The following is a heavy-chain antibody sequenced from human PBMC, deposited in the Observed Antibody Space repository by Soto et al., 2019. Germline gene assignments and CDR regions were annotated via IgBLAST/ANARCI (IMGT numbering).Heavy chain of an antibody. D-gene: IGHD2-8*01. J-gene: IGHJ2*01. CDR1: GGSFSGYY. CDR2: ITHNGGT. Sequence: QVQLQQWGAGLLKPSETLSLTCAVYGGSFSGYYWSWIRQPPGKGLEWIGEITHNGGTNYNPSLKSRVTISVDTSKSQFSLKLSSVTAADTAVYYCARDVMANNRYHWYFDLWGRGTLVTVSS. V-gene: IGHV4-34*01. CDR3: ARDVMANNRYHWYFDL.